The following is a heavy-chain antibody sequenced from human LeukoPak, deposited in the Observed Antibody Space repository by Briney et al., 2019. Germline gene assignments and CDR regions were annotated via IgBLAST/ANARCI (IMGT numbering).Heavy chain of an antibody. Sequence: GGSLRLSCAASGFTFSSYAMHWVRQAPGKGLEWVAVISYDGSNKYYADSVKGRFTTSRDNSKNTLYLQMNSLRVEDTAVYYCAKDTYYYDFWGQGTLVTVSS. J-gene: IGHJ4*02. CDR1: GFTFSSYA. CDR3: AKDTYYYDF. D-gene: IGHD3/OR15-3a*01. V-gene: IGHV3-30-3*01. CDR2: ISYDGSNK.